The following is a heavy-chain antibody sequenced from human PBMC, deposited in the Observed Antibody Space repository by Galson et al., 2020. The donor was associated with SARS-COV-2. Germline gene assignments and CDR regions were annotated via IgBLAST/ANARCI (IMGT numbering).Heavy chain of an antibody. Sequence: GGSLRLSCVASTFTFSDYAVHWVRQAPGKGLEWVALISYDGSKEYYADSVRGRFTISRDNFKNTVFLQMSSLRAEDTEVYYCSTLSSGPLDYWGQGTLVTVSS. J-gene: IGHJ4*02. V-gene: IGHV3-30*04. CDR3: STLSSGPLDY. D-gene: IGHD6-19*01. CDR2: ISYDGSKE. CDR1: TFTFSDYA.